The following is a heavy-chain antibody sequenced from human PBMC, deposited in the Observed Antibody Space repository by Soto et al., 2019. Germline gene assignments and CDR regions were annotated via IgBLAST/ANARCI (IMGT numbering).Heavy chain of an antibody. CDR1: GGSISSGGYY. J-gene: IGHJ4*02. Sequence: SETLSLTCTVSGGSISSGGYYWSWIRQPPGKGPEWIGEINHSGSTNYNPSLKSRVTISVDTSKNQFSLKLTSVTAADTAVYYCARGPYYYGTSGYYPAFWYFDHWGQGSLVTVS. V-gene: IGHV4-61*08. CDR2: INHSGST. CDR3: ARGPYYYGTSGYYPAFWYFDH. D-gene: IGHD3-22*01.